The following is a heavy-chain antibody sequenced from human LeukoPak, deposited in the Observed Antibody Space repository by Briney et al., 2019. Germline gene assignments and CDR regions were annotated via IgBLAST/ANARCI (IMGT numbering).Heavy chain of an antibody. J-gene: IGHJ4*02. V-gene: IGHV3-21*01. D-gene: IGHD4-17*01. CDR1: GFTFNEYT. CDR3: ARDIVNGDYVSAY. CDR2: ITTTSAYI. Sequence: GGSLRLSCAASGFTFNEYTLNWVRQAPGKGLEWVSSITTTSAYIYYADSVKGRFTISRDNAKNSLYLQMNSLRADDTGVYYCARDIVNGDYVSAYWGQGTLVTVSS.